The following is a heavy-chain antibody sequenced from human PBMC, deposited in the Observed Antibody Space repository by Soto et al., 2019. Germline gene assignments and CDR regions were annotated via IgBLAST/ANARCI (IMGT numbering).Heavy chain of an antibody. CDR3: ARSMVRGVSDY. Sequence: SETLSLTCTVSGGSISSYYWSWIRQPPGKGLEWIGYIYYSGSTNYNPSLKSRVTISVDTSKNQFSLKLSSVTAADTAVYYCARSMVRGVSDYWGQGILVTVSS. CDR2: IYYSGST. D-gene: IGHD3-10*01. CDR1: GGSISSYY. V-gene: IGHV4-59*01. J-gene: IGHJ4*02.